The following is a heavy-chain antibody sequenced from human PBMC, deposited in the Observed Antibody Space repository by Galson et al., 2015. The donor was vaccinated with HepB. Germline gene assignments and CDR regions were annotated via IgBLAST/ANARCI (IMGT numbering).Heavy chain of an antibody. Sequence: SVKVSCKASGYTFTSYAMNWVRQAPGQGLEWMGWINTNTGNPTYAQGFTGRFVFSLDTSVSTAYLQISSLKAEDTAVYYCARTYYYGSGSYYGLYYFDYWGQGTLVTVSS. CDR2: INTNTGNP. D-gene: IGHD3-10*01. J-gene: IGHJ4*02. V-gene: IGHV7-4-1*02. CDR1: GYTFTSYA. CDR3: ARTYYYGSGSYYGLYYFDY.